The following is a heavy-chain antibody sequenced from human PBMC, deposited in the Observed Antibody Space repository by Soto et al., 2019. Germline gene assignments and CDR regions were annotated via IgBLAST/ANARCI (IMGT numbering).Heavy chain of an antibody. CDR3: ARVDVDIVATIRTFDY. V-gene: IGHV1-18*01. J-gene: IGHJ4*02. Sequence: QVQLVQSGAEVKKPGASVKVSCKASGYTFTSYGIIWVRQAPGQGLEWMGWIRAYNGNTNYAQKLQGRVTMTTDTSTSTAYMELRSLRSDDTAVYYCARVDVDIVATIRTFDYWGQGTLVTVSS. CDR1: GYTFTSYG. D-gene: IGHD5-12*01. CDR2: IRAYNGNT.